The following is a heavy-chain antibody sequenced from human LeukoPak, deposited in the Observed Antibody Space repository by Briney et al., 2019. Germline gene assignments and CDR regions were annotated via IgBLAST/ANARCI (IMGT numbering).Heavy chain of an antibody. CDR2: ISYDGSNK. CDR1: GFTFSSYS. Sequence: GGSLRLSCAASGFTFSSYSMNWVRQAPGKGLEWLAVISYDGSNKYYADSVKGRFTISRDNSKNTGYLQMNSLRAEDTAVYYCTRDYYGSFDYCGQGTLVTVSS. V-gene: IGHV3-30*03. CDR3: TRDYYGSFDY. D-gene: IGHD3-10*01. J-gene: IGHJ4*02.